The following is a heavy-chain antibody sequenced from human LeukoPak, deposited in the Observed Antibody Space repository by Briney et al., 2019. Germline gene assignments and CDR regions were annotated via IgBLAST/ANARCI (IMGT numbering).Heavy chain of an antibody. CDR3: ARGILAKGYFDL. Sequence: PSETLSLTCAVYGGSFSDYYWSWIRQTPGEGLQWIGGIKHSGSTDYNPSLKSRVTMSVDTSKNQFSLKLTSVTAADTAVYYCARGILAKGYFDLWGHDTLVTVSS. J-gene: IGHJ2*01. CDR1: GGSFSDYY. V-gene: IGHV4-34*01. D-gene: IGHD3-3*01. CDR2: IKHSGST.